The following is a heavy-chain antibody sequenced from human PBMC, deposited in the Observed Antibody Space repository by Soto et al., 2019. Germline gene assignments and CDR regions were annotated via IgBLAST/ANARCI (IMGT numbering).Heavy chain of an antibody. J-gene: IGHJ4*02. Sequence: EVQLVESGGGLVQSGGSLRLSCAASGFTFTHYWMHWVRQVPGKGLVWVSRINGDGTYTSYADFVKGRFTISRDNAKNTVHLQMNSLRADDTALYYCARYFTPAETPGDDFDFWGQGTPVTISS. CDR2: INGDGTYT. V-gene: IGHV3-74*01. CDR1: GFTFTHYW. CDR3: ARYFTPAETPGDDFDF. D-gene: IGHD2-15*01.